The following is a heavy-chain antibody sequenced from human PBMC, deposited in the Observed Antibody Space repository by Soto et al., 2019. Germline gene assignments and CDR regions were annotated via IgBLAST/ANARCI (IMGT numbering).Heavy chain of an antibody. V-gene: IGHV3-23*01. CDR3: AKNLVPSSWYGKYFYCMVV. CDR2: ISGSGGST. J-gene: IGHJ6*02. D-gene: IGHD6-13*01. Sequence: PGGSLRLSCAASGFTFSSYAMSWVRQAPGKGLEWVSAISGSGGSTYYADSVKGRFTISRDNSKNTLYLQMNSLRAEDTAVYYRAKNLVPSSWYGKYFYCMVVWGPGTTVTVS. CDR1: GFTFSSYA.